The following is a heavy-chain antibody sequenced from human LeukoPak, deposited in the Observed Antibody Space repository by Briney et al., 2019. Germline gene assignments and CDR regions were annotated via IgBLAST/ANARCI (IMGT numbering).Heavy chain of an antibody. V-gene: IGHV1-8*03. CDR1: GYTFTNNW. CDR2: MNPKSGDT. CDR3: ARDGRGSRSSWFDP. Sequence: ASVKVSCKAFGYTFTNNWMHWVRQATGQGLEWMGWMNPKSGDTGYSQKFQGRVFITRDTSINTAYMELSSLGSDDTAVYYCARDGRGSRSSWFDPWGQGTLVIVSS. J-gene: IGHJ5*02. D-gene: IGHD3-10*01.